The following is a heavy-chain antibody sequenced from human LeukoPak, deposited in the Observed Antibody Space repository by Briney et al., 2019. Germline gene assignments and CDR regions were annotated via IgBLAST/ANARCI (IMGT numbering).Heavy chain of an antibody. J-gene: IGHJ4*02. V-gene: IGHV1-46*01. CDR2: INPSISSR. CDR1: GYTVTNYY. CDR3: ARSGMWFSTND. Sequence: ASVKVSCKASGYTVTNYYMHWVRQAPGQGLEWMGMINPSISSRTYAQKFQGRVTVTSDTSTSTVYMEVGSLRSEDTAIYYCARSGMWFSTNDWGQGTLVTVSS. D-gene: IGHD2-21*01.